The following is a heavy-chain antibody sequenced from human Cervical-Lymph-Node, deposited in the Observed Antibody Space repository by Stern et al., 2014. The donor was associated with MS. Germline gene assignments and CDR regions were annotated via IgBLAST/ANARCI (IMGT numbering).Heavy chain of an antibody. CDR1: GFTFSNYT. V-gene: IGHV3-21*01. CDR2: ISSGSTYL. Sequence: EMQLVESGGGLVKPGGSLRLSCATSGFTFSNYTMNWVRQAPGKGLEWVSSISSGSTYLFYADSVQGRFTIFRDNAKNSLYLQMSDLRADDTALYYCATDVAGRDDHWGQGSQVTVS. D-gene: IGHD3-10*02. J-gene: IGHJ4*02. CDR3: ATDVAGRDDH.